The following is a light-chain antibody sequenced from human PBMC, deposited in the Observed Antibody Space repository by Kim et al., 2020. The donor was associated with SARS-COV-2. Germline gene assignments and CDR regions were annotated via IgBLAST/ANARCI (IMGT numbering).Light chain of an antibody. Sequence: SSELTQDPAVSVALGQTVRITCQGDSLSSYYATWYQQKPGQAPILLIYGKNNRPSGIPDRFSCSSSGNTASLTNPGAQAEDEADYYRNSRATSDNVVFGG. J-gene: IGLJ2*01. CDR3: NSRATSDNVV. CDR2: GKN. V-gene: IGLV3-19*01. CDR1: SLSSYY.